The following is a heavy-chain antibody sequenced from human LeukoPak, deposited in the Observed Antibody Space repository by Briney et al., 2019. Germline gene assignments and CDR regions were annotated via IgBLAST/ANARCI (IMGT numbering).Heavy chain of an antibody. V-gene: IGHV4-59*01. J-gene: IGHJ5*02. CDR1: GGSISSYY. Sequence: SETLSLTCTVSGGSISSYYWSWIRQPPGKGLEWIGYIYYSGSTNYNPSLKSRVTISVDTSKNQFSLKLSSVTAADTAVYYCARDRGLYSSSWYPRLDPWGQGTLVTVSS. CDR2: IYYSGST. D-gene: IGHD6-13*01. CDR3: ARDRGLYSSSWYPRLDP.